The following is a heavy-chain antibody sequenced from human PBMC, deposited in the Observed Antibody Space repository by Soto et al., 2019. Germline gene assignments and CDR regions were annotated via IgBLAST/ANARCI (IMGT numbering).Heavy chain of an antibody. CDR1: GFTFTSSA. V-gene: IGHV1-58*01. CDR2: IVVGSGNT. D-gene: IGHD5-12*01. J-gene: IGHJ4*02. Sequence: SVKVSCKASGFTFTSSAVQWVRQARGQRLEWIGWIVVGSGNTNYAQKFQERVTITRDMSTSTAYMELNSLTADDTAVYYCARGNSGYGNFDSWGQGTLVTVSS. CDR3: ARGNSGYGNFDS.